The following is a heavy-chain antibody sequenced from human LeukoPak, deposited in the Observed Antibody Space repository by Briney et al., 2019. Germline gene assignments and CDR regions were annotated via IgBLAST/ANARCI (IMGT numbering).Heavy chain of an antibody. D-gene: IGHD2/OR15-2a*01. CDR1: GFTFSSYA. V-gene: IGHV3-23*01. CDR2: ISGSGENT. CDR3: ARKGSVGRLPGGAFSI. J-gene: IGHJ3*02. Sequence: PGGSLRLSCAASGFTFSSYAMTWVRQPPGKGLEWVSGISGSGENTYYADSVKGRFTISRDNSKNTLYLQVNSLRAEDTAVYYCARKGSVGRLPGGAFSIWGQGTMVAVSP.